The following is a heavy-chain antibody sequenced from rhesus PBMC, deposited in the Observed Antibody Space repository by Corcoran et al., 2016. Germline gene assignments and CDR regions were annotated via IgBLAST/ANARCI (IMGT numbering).Heavy chain of an antibody. J-gene: IGHJ3*01. D-gene: IGHD5-24*01. CDR3: AKEGWGSVGAFDF. V-gene: IGHV3-119*01. Sequence: EVQLVESGGGLVQPGGSLRLSCAASGFTFSSYWMYWVRQAPGKGLEWVSRIRRDGSSTSYADSVKGRFTISRENAKNSLYLQMNSLRAEDTAVYYCAKEGWGSVGAFDFWGQGLRVTVSS. CDR1: GFTFSSYW. CDR2: IRRDGSST.